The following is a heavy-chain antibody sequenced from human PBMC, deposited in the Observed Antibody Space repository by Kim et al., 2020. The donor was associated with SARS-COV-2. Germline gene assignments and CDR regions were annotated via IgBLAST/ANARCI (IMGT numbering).Heavy chain of an antibody. CDR2: ISSHNGKT. V-gene: IGHV1-18*01. J-gene: IGHJ5*02. D-gene: IGHD3-10*01. Sequence: ASVKVSCKASGYTFINYGISWVRQAPGQGLEWMGWISSHNGKTNYAQQFQGRVTMTTDTSTSTAYMELRSLRSDDTAVYYCARKNAGSYYHRNNNWFDPWGQGTLVTVSS. CDR3: ARKNAGSYYHRNNNWFDP. CDR1: GYTFINYG.